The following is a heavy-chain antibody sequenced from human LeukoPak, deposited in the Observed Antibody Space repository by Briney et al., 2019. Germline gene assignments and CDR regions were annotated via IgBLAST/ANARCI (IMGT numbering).Heavy chain of an antibody. D-gene: IGHD1-26*01. CDR3: ASSILGATVYYYMDV. CDR1: GGSISSYY. J-gene: IGHJ6*03. Sequence: PSETLSLTCTVSGGSISSYYWSWIRQPPGKGLEWIGYIYYSGSTNYNPSLKSRVTISVDTSKNQFSLKLSSVTAADTAVYYCASSILGATVYYYMDVWGKGTTVTVSS. V-gene: IGHV4-59*01. CDR2: IYYSGST.